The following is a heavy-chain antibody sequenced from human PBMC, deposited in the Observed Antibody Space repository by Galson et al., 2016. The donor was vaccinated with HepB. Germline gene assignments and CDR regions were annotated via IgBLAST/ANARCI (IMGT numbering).Heavy chain of an antibody. CDR1: GGTFSSYV. V-gene: IGHV1-69*06. CDR2: IIPIFGTA. CDR3: ARSRDGHNYGY. D-gene: IGHD5-24*01. Sequence: SVKVSCKASGGTFSSYVISWVRQAPGQGLEWMGGIIPIFGTANYAQKFQGRVTITADKSTSTAYMELSSLRSEDTAVYYCARSRDGHNYGYWGQGTLVTVSS. J-gene: IGHJ4*02.